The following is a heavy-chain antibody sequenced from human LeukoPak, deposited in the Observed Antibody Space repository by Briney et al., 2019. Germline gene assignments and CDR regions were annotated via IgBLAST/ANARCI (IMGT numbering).Heavy chain of an antibody. CDR1: GASINYNF. D-gene: IGHD3-22*01. CDR3: ARHRDYYDT. CDR2: IYSSGSA. Sequence: SETLSLTCTVSGASINYNFWTWIRQPPGKGLEWIGYIYSSGSANYNISLKSRVIISGDTSKTKSSLNLTSVTAADTAVYFCARHRDYYDTWGHGTLVTVSS. J-gene: IGHJ4*01. V-gene: IGHV4-59*08.